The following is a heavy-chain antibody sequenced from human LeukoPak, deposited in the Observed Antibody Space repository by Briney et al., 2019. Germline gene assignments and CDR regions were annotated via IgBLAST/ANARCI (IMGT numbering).Heavy chain of an antibody. CDR3: ARHPYYYDSNNYRADAFDI. D-gene: IGHD3-22*01. CDR1: GDSISSSSYY. CDR2: IDYSGST. V-gene: IGHV4-39*01. J-gene: IGHJ3*02. Sequence: MSSETLSLTCTVSGDSISSSSYYWGWIREPPGKGLEWIGSIDYSGSTYYNPSLESRFTISVDTSKTLFSLKLSSVTAADTAVYYCARHPYYYDSNNYRADAFDIWGQGTMVIVSS.